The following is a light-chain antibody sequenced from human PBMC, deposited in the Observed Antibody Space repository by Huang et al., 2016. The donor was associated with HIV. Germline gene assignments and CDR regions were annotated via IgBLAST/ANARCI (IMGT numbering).Light chain of an antibody. CDR1: QSVNTN. J-gene: IGKJ2*01. CDR3: QQYNKWPPEYT. V-gene: IGKV3-15*01. CDR2: AAS. Sequence: VMMSQSPATLAASPGERVTLSCGASQSVNTNLAWYQRKPGQPPRLLLYAASTRATGVPARFAGSGSGTEFTLTIDSLQSDDFAVYYCQQYNKWPPEYTFGQGTRLEIK.